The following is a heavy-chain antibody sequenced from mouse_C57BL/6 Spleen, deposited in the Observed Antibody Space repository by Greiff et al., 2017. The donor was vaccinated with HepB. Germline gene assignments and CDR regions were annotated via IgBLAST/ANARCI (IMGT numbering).Heavy chain of an antibody. V-gene: IGHV1-81*01. CDR2: IYPRSGNT. CDR1: GYTFTSYG. CDR3: ARGDTTVVEGFAY. D-gene: IGHD1-1*01. J-gene: IGHJ3*01. Sequence: VQGVESGAELARPGASVKLSCKASGYTFTSYGISWVKQRTGQGLEWIGEIYPRSGNTYYNEKFKGKATLTADKSSSTAYMELRSLTSEDSAVYFCARGDTTVVEGFAYWGQGTLVTVSA.